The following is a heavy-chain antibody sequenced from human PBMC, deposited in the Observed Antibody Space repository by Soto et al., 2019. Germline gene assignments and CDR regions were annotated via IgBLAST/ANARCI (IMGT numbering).Heavy chain of an antibody. J-gene: IGHJ3*01. V-gene: IGHV3-48*03. CDR3: ARDYDYVWGSPDAFAL. CDR1: GFTFSNYE. CDR2: ITSSGNTI. D-gene: IGHD3-16*01. Sequence: EVQLVESGGGLVQPGGSLRLSCAASGFTFSNYEMNWVRQAPGKGLEWVGYITSSGNTIYYADSLKGRFTMSRDNAKNSMFPQKNSLRDEDTALYFCARDYDYVWGSPDAFALWGQGTMVIVSS.